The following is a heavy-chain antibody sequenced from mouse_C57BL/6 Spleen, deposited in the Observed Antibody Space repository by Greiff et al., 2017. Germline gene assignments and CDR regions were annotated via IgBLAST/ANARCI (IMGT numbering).Heavy chain of an antibody. CDR2: INPGSGGT. CDR1: GYAFTNYL. Sequence: QVQLQQSGAELVRPGTSVKVSCKASGYAFTNYLIEWVKQRPGQGLEWIGVINPGSGGTNYNEKFKGKATLTADKSSSTAYMQLSSLTSEDSAVYFSAREEYYGSSYWYFDVWGTGTTVTVSS. J-gene: IGHJ1*03. CDR3: AREEYYGSSYWYFDV. V-gene: IGHV1-54*01. D-gene: IGHD1-1*01.